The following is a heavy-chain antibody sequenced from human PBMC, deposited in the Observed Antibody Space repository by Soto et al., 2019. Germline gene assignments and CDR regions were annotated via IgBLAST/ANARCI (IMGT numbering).Heavy chain of an antibody. V-gene: IGHV2-5*02. CDR1: GFSLSTSGVG. CDR3: ARLYYDILTGTPFDY. J-gene: IGHJ4*02. D-gene: IGHD3-9*01. CDR2: IYWDDDK. Sequence: SGPTLVNPTQTLTLTCTFSGFSLSTSGVGVGWIRQPPGKALEWLALIYWDDDKRYSPSLKSRLTITKDTSKNQVVLTMTNMDPVDTATYYCARLYYDILTGTPFDYWGQGTLVTAPQ.